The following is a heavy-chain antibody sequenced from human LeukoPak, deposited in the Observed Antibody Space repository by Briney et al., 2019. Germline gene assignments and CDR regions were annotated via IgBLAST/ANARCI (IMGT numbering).Heavy chain of an antibody. Sequence: PGGSLRLSCAVSEFSFSSHWMSWVRQAPGKGLEWVANIKKDGTETFYVDSVKGRFTVSRDNAKNSLYLQVSSLRAEDTAVYCCARLYSTGCYGGPDYWGQGTLVAVSS. J-gene: IGHJ4*02. CDR2: IKKDGTET. CDR3: ARLYSTGCYGGPDY. D-gene: IGHD6-19*01. V-gene: IGHV3-7*01. CDR1: EFSFSSHW.